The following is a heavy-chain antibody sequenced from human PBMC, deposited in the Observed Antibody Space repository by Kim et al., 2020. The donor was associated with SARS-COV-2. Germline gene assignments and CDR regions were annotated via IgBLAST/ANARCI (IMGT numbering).Heavy chain of an antibody. CDR1: GDTSTTHA. V-gene: IGHV1-3*04. Sequence: ASVKVSCKTSGDTSTTHAFHWVRQAPGQWLEWMGWIRTGDGYTDNSQKFQGRVTITMDTSATTGYMELSSLTSEDTAIYYCASGRNYALDVWGQGPTITV. CDR2: IRTGDGYT. CDR3: ASGRNYALDV. J-gene: IGHJ6*02.